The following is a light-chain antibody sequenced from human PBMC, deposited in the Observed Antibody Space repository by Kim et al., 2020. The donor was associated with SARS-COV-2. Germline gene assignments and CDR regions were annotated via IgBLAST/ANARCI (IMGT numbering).Light chain of an antibody. V-gene: IGLV1-47*01. CDR3: ASWDDSLSGLV. CDR2: RNN. CDR1: RCKIVSDY. Sequence: GRRVTISCSGSRCKIVSDYAYWYQQLPGTAPKVLIYRNNQRPSGGPDRFSGSKSDTSASLAISGLRSEDEGDYYCASWDDSLSGLVFGGGTQLTVL. J-gene: IGLJ2*01.